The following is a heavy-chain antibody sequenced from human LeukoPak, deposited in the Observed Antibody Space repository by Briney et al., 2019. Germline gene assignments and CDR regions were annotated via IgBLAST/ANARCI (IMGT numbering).Heavy chain of an antibody. Sequence: GGSLRLSCAASGFTFSSYEMNWVRQAPGKGLEWVSYISSSGTTIYYADSVKGRFTNSRDNAKNSLYLQMNSLRAEDTAVYYCARPDGDYYYGSGSYFHYWGQGTLGTVSS. CDR3: ARPDGDYYYGSGSYFHY. D-gene: IGHD3-10*01. J-gene: IGHJ4*02. CDR2: ISSSGTTI. CDR1: GFTFSSYE. V-gene: IGHV3-48*03.